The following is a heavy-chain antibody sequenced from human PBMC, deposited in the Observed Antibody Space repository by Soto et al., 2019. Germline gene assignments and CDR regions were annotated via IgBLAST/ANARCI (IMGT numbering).Heavy chain of an antibody. CDR1: GFTFSTSA. V-gene: IGHV3-23*01. D-gene: IGHD4-17*01. Sequence: SLRLSCAASGFTFSTSAMSWVRQAPGKGLEWVSGISGSGTSTYYADSVKGRFTISRDNSKNTLYLQMNSLRAEDTAVYYCANCEGYAVLTTTFDYWGQGTLVTVSS. CDR3: ANCEGYAVLTTTFDY. J-gene: IGHJ4*02. CDR2: ISGSGTST.